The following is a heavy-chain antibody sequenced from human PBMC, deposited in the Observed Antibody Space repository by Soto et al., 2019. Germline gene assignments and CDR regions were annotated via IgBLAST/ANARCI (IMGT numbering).Heavy chain of an antibody. Sequence: EVQLVESGGGLVQPGGSLRLSCVASGFALRNYWINWFRQAPGKGLEWVANIKQDGSERNYVDSVKGRFTISRDNARNSLYLQMNSLRAEDTAAYYCATETSTWGCWGQGTLVTVYS. D-gene: IGHD7-27*01. CDR2: IKQDGSER. V-gene: IGHV3-7*05. CDR1: GFALRNYW. CDR3: ATETSTWGC. J-gene: IGHJ4*02.